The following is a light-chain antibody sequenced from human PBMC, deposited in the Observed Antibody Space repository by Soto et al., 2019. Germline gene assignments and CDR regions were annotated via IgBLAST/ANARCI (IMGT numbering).Light chain of an antibody. J-gene: IGKJ5*01. CDR1: QSISTN. Sequence: EIVMTHSPGTLSLSPGERATLSCSSSQSISTNLAWFQHKPGQAPRLLIYGASTRATAIPARFSGSGSGTEFTLTINSLQSDDFAVYFCQQYNSWPPITFGQGTRLEIK. V-gene: IGKV3-15*01. CDR3: QQYNSWPPIT. CDR2: GAS.